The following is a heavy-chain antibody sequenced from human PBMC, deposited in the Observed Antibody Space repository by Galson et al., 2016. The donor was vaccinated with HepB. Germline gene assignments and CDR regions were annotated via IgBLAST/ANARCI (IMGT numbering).Heavy chain of an antibody. D-gene: IGHD6-13*01. CDR3: ARDMSSFYNYYYGMDV. CDR1: GFTFSSYS. V-gene: IGHV3-48*02. CDR2: ISISSSTI. Sequence: SLRLSCAASGFTFSSYSMNWVRQAPGKGLEWISYISISSSTIYYADSVRGRFAISRDNAKNSLYLQMSSLRDEDTAVYYCARDMSSFYNYYYGMDVWGQGTTVTVSS. J-gene: IGHJ6*02.